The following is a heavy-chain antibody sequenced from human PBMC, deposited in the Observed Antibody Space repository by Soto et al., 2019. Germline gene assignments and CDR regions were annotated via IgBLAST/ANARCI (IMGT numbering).Heavy chain of an antibody. CDR3: AKGRGGSGSLTPRVDF. CDR1: GFSLSYYA. V-gene: IGHV3-23*01. CDR2: ISGGGDTT. Sequence: GGSLRLSCVASGFSLSYYAVNWVRQAPGKGLEWVSAISGGGDTTSYADSVKGRFTVSRDGSKNTLYLQMSSLRAEDTALYYCAKGRGGSGSLTPRVDFWGQGTLVTVSS. J-gene: IGHJ4*02. D-gene: IGHD3-10*01.